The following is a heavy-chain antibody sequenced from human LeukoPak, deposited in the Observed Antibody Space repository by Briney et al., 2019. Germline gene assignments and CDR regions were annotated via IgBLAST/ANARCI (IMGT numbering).Heavy chain of an antibody. J-gene: IGHJ3*02. CDR1: GYSFTSYW. Sequence: GESLKISCTGSGYSFTSYWIGWVRQMPGKGLEWMGIIYPGDSDTRYSPSFQGQVTISADKSISTAYLQWSSLKASDTAMYYCARQADTMIVVVSAFDIWGQGTMVTVSS. CDR2: IYPGDSDT. CDR3: ARQADTMIVVVSAFDI. D-gene: IGHD3-22*01. V-gene: IGHV5-51*01.